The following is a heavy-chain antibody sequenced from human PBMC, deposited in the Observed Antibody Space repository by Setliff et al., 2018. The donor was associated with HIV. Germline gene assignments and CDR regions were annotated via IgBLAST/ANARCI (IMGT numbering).Heavy chain of an antibody. Sequence: SETLSLTCAVYGGSFSGHYWSWIRQPPGKGLEWIGEINHSGSTHYNPSLKSRVTISVDTSKSQFSLNLRSVTASDTAVYYCARGSRGIVVVIPQPRLFDYWGQGTLVTVSS. V-gene: IGHV4-34*01. D-gene: IGHD2-21*01. CDR3: ARGSRGIVVVIPQPRLFDY. CDR2: INHSGST. CDR1: GGSFSGHY. J-gene: IGHJ4*02.